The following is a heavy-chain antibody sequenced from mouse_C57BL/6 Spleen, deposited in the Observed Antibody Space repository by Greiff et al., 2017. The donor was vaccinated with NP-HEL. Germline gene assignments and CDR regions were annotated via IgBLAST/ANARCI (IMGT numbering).Heavy chain of an antibody. J-gene: IGHJ2*01. Sequence: QVQLQQSGAELVKPGASVKISCKASGYAFSSYWMNWVKQRPGKGLEWIGQIYPGDGDTNYNGKFKGKATLTAAKSSSTAYMQLSSLTSEDSAVYFCARGDYGSSYFDYWGQGTTLTVSS. CDR3: ARGDYGSSYFDY. CDR1: GYAFSSYW. V-gene: IGHV1-80*01. D-gene: IGHD1-1*01. CDR2: IYPGDGDT.